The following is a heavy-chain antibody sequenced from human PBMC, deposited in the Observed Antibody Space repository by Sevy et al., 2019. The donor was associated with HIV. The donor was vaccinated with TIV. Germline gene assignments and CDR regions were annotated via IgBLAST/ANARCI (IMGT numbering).Heavy chain of an antibody. D-gene: IGHD1-26*01. CDR3: AKDPGWGLGFDP. CDR2: ISGSGGST. CDR1: GFTFSSYA. Sequence: GGSLRLSCAASGFTFSSYAMSWVRQAPGKGLEWVSAISGSGGSTYYADSVKGRFTTSRDNSNNTLYLQMNSLRAEDTAVYYCAKDPGWGLGFDPWGQGTLVTASS. V-gene: IGHV3-23*01. J-gene: IGHJ5*02.